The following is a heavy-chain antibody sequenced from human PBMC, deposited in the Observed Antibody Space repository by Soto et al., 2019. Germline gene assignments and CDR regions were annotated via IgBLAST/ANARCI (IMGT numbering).Heavy chain of an antibody. V-gene: IGHV3-64*04. D-gene: IGHD6-13*01. J-gene: IGHJ6*03. CDR1: GFTLSGYA. CDR2: ISSNGVGT. Sequence: GGSLRLSCAASGFTLSGYARDWVRQAPGKGLEYVSGISSNGVGTYYADSVKGRFTISRDNSKNTLYLQMNSLRAEDTAVYYCARSRQQLATKDYYYYYYMDVWGKGTTVTVSS. CDR3: ARSRQQLATKDYYYYYYMDV.